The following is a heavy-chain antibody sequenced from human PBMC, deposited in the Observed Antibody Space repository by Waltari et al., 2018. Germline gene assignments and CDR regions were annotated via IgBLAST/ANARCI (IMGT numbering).Heavy chain of an antibody. CDR2: IWYDGSNK. Sequence: QVQLVESGGGVVQPWRSLRLPCAASGFTFSSYGLHCVRQAPGKGLEWVAVIWYDGSNKYYADSVKGRFTISRDNSKNTLYLQMNSLRAEDTAVYYCAKDRGYCSGGSCYPDAFDIWGQGTMVTVSS. J-gene: IGHJ3*02. CDR1: GFTFSSYG. CDR3: AKDRGYCSGGSCYPDAFDI. V-gene: IGHV3-33*06. D-gene: IGHD2-15*01.